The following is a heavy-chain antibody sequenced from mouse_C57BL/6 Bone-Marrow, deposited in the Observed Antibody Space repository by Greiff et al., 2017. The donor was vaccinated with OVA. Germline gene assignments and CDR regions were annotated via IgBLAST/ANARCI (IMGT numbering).Heavy chain of an antibody. Sequence: EVKLVESGGGLVKPGGSLKLSCAASGFTFSSYTMSWVRQTPEKRLEWVATISGGGGNTYYPDSVKGRSTISRDNAKNTLYLQMSSLRSEDTALYYCARKHYYGSSYWYFDVWGTGTTVTVSS. J-gene: IGHJ1*03. V-gene: IGHV5-9*01. CDR3: ARKHYYGSSYWYFDV. CDR2: ISGGGGNT. D-gene: IGHD1-1*01. CDR1: GFTFSSYT.